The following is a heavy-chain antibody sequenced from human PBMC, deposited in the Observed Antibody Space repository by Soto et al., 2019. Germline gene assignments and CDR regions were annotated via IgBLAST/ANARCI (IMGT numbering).Heavy chain of an antibody. CDR1: GFTFGNYA. J-gene: IGHJ4*02. CDR2: ISYSGGST. V-gene: IGHV3-23*01. CDR3: AKGDSIFGVVLPHLDY. D-gene: IGHD3-3*01. Sequence: PGGSLRLSCAASGFTFGNYAMNWVRQAPGKGLEWVSGISYSGGSTFYADSVEGRFTISRDDSKNTLFLQMNSLRAEDTAVYYCAKGDSIFGVVLPHLDYWGQGTLVTVSS.